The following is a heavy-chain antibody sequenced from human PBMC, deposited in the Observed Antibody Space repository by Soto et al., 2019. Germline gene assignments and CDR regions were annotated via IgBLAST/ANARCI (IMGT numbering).Heavy chain of an antibody. Sequence: ASVKVSCKASGFTFTSSAITWVRQSPGQGLEWMGWISAYNGNTNYAQKLQGRVTITRDTSASTAYMELSSLRSEDTAVYYCARDGSGGYSYDTDAFDIWGQGTMVTVSS. CDR1: GFTFTSSA. V-gene: IGHV1-18*01. CDR2: ISAYNGNT. CDR3: ARDGSGGYSYDTDAFDI. J-gene: IGHJ3*02. D-gene: IGHD5-18*01.